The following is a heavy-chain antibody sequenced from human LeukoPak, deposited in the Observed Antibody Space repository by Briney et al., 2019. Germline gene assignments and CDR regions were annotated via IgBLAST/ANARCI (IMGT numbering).Heavy chain of an antibody. CDR1: GGSISRGSYY. J-gene: IGHJ4*02. V-gene: IGHV4-61*02. CDR3: ARQTFGVLYFDS. CDR2: IYNSGTT. Sequence: PSETLSLTCIVSGGSISRGSYYWNWIRQPAGKGLEWMGRIYNSGTTNYNPSLNSRVTISTDMSKNQISLKLSSVTAADTAVYYCARQTFGVLYFDSWGQGTLVVASS. D-gene: IGHD3-10*01.